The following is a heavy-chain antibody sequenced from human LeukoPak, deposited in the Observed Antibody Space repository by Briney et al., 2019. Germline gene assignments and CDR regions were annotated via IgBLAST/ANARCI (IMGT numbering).Heavy chain of an antibody. CDR3: ARDLYSGEQLGSGY. CDR1: GLTFSNFK. D-gene: IGHD6-6*01. Sequence: PGGSLRLSCAVSGLTFSNFKMNWVRQAPGKGLEWVSYISDSGRTTFYADSVKGRLTISRDNAKNSLYLQMSSLRVEDTAVYYCARDLYSGEQLGSGYWGQGTLVTVSS. J-gene: IGHJ4*02. CDR2: ISDSGRTT. V-gene: IGHV3-48*03.